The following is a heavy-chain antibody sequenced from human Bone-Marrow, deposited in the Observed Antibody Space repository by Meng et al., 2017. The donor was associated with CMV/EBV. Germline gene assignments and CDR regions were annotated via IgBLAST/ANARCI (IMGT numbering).Heavy chain of an antibody. CDR2: IIPILGIA. J-gene: IGHJ5*02. D-gene: IGHD6-6*01. Sequence: SGGNFSSYTSSWVRQAPGQGLEWMGRIIPILGIANYAQKFQGRVTITADKSTSTAYMELSSLRSEDTAVYYCARGYSSSLAVWFDPWGQGTLVTVSS. CDR3: ARGYSSSLAVWFDP. CDR1: GGNFSSYT. V-gene: IGHV1-69*02.